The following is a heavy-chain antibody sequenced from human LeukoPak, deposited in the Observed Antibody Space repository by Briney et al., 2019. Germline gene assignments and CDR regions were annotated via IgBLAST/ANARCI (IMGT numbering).Heavy chain of an antibody. J-gene: IGHJ3*02. V-gene: IGHV1-2*04. CDR2: INPNSGST. CDR3: ARAFPAADGYYYDSSGHSPSDAFDI. Sequence: ASVKVSCKASGYTFTGYYMHWVRQAPGQGLEWMGWINPNSGSTNYAQKFQGWVTMTRDTSISTAYMELSRLRSDDTAVYYCARAFPAADGYYYDSSGHSPSDAFDIWGQGTMVTVSS. CDR1: GYTFTGYY. D-gene: IGHD3-22*01.